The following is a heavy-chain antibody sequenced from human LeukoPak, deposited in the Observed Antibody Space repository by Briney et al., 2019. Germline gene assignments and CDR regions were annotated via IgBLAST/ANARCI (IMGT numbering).Heavy chain of an antibody. V-gene: IGHV3-33*08. CDR1: GFAFASHI. J-gene: IGHJ4*02. D-gene: IGHD1-26*01. Sequence: GGSLRLSCAASGFAFASHIMHWVRQAPGKGLGWVAVIWYDGSNKYYADSVKGRFTISRDNSKNTLYLQMNSLRAEDTAVYYCAAQRFIVGATNDYWGQGTLVTVSS. CDR2: IWYDGSNK. CDR3: AAQRFIVGATNDY.